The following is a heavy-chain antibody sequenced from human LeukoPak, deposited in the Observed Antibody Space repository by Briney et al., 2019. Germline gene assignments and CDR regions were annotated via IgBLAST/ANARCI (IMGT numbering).Heavy chain of an antibody. Sequence: SETLSLTCTVSGGSISGSTYYWGWIRQPPGKGLEWIGGVHLDGRTNYNPSLQSRLTMSVDFSENHISLKLTSVTAADTAVYYCAREGGPYRPLDYSGQGTLVTVSS. J-gene: IGHJ4*02. V-gene: IGHV4-39*07. CDR3: AREGGPYRPLDY. CDR1: GGSISGSTYY. CDR2: VHLDGRT.